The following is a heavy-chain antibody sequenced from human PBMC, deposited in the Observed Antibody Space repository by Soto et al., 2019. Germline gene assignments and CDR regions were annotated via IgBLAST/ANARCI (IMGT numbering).Heavy chain of an antibody. V-gene: IGHV1-2*02. Sequence: QVQLVQSGAEVKKPGASVKVSCKASGYTFIGYYMHWVRHAPGQGLEWMGWINPSSGGTNFAQKFQGRVTMTRDTSISTAYMELSSLRSDDTAVYYCARVGGYCTSSSCFSAEYFQHWGQGTLVTVSS. CDR1: GYTFIGYY. D-gene: IGHD2-15*01. J-gene: IGHJ1*01. CDR3: ARVGGYCTSSSCFSAEYFQH. CDR2: INPSSGGT.